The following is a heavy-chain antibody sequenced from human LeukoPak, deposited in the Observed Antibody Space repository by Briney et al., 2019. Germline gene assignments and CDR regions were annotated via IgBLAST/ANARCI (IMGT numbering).Heavy chain of an antibody. CDR3: ARTVEYGYYYYMDV. CDR1: GYTFTSCY. J-gene: IGHJ6*03. CDR2: INPSGGNT. V-gene: IGHV1-46*01. Sequence: ASVKVSCKASGYTFTSCYMHWVRQAPGQGLEWMGIINPSGGNTSYAQKFQGRVSMTRDMSTSTVYMELSSLRSEDTAVYYCARTVEYGYYYYMDVWGKGTTVTVSS. D-gene: IGHD6-6*01.